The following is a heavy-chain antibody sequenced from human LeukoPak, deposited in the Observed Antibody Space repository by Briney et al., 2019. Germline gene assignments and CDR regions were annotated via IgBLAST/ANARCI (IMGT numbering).Heavy chain of an antibody. V-gene: IGHV3-23*01. CDR2: ISGSGGST. CDR3: AKGVGRGSSSK. Sequence: GGSLRPSCAASGFTFSSYAMSWVRQAPGKGLEWVSAISGSGGSTYYADSVKGRFTISRDNSKNTLYLQMNSLRAEDTAVYYCAKGVGRGSSSKWGQGTLVTVSS. J-gene: IGHJ4*02. CDR1: GFTFSSYA. D-gene: IGHD2-2*01.